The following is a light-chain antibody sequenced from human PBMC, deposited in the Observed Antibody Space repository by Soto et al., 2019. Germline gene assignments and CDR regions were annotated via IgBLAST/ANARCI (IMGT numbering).Light chain of an antibody. CDR3: QQLNSYPLT. V-gene: IGKV1-9*01. J-gene: IGKJ4*01. Sequence: DIQLTQSPSFLSASVGDRVTITCRASQGIYNFLAWYQQKPGKAPKLLIYAASTLQSGVPSRISGSGSGTEFTLTISSLQAEDFATYYCQQLNSYPLTFGGGTKVEIK. CDR1: QGIYNF. CDR2: AAS.